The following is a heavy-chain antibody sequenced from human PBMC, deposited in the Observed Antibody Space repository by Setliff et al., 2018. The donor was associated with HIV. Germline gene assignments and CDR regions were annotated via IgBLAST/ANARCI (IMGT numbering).Heavy chain of an antibody. CDR2: IYTSGNT. CDR3: AREGSRSGRYFFDQ. J-gene: IGHJ4*02. CDR1: GGSISSYY. D-gene: IGHD6-19*01. Sequence: PSETLSLTCTVSGGSISSYYWSWIRQPAGKGLEWIGRIYTSGNTNYNPSLKSLKSRVTMSVDKSRNQFSLKVSSVTAADTAVYYCAREGSRSGRYFFDQWGQGTLVTVSS. V-gene: IGHV4-4*07.